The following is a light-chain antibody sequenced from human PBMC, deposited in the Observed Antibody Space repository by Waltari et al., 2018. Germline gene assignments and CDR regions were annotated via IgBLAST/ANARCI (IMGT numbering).Light chain of an antibody. V-gene: IGKV3-20*01. J-gene: IGKJ4*01. CDR3: QQDGGSPPLT. CDR2: GAS. Sequence: EIVLTQSPGTLSLSPGERATLSCRTSQSSTSYSLAWYQQKPGQAPRLLIYGASSRATGSPDRVSGSGSGTDFTRTISRLEPEEFAVYYCQQDGGSPPLTFGGGTKVEIK. CDR1: QSSTSYS.